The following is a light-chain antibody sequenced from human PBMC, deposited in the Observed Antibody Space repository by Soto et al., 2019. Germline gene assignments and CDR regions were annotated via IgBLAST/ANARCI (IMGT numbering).Light chain of an antibody. Sequence: EIVLKQSPGTLSLSPGERATLSCRASQYVGISFLAWYQHKPGQAPMLLMYATTGRAPGIPDRFSASGYWTDFVLTINRLEPEDFAVYYCQQSGRTFGPGTKLE. V-gene: IGKV3-20*01. CDR1: QYVGISF. J-gene: IGKJ2*01. CDR2: ATT. CDR3: QQSGRT.